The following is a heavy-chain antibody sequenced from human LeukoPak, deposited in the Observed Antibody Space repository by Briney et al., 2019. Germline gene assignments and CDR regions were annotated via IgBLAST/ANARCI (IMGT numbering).Heavy chain of an antibody. J-gene: IGHJ4*02. CDR2: ISARGDNT. CDR1: LYTSTVPV. CDR3: AKVSVVHYDVLQPVDYFNY. D-gene: IGHD3-3*01. Sequence: GGSLRLSCAASLYTSTVPVMSWVRQAPGKGLEWVSGISARGDNTYYADSVRGRFTISRDSSKNTLHLQMNSLRAEDTAVYYCAKVSVVHYDVLQPVDYFNYWGQGTLVTVSS. V-gene: IGHV3-23*01.